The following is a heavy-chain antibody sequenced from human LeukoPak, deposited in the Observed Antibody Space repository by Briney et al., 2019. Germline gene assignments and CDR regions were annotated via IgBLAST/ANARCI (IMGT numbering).Heavy chain of an antibody. J-gene: IGHJ4*02. Sequence: TPGGSLRLSCAASGFTSSDYYMSWIRQAPGKGLEWVSYISSSGSTIYYADSVKGRFTISRDNAKNSLYLQMNSLRAEDTAVYYCARDRVDPVWFGELLYLDYWGQGTLVTVSS. CDR2: ISSSGSTI. V-gene: IGHV3-11*01. D-gene: IGHD3-10*01. CDR1: GFTSSDYY. CDR3: ARDRVDPVWFGELLYLDY.